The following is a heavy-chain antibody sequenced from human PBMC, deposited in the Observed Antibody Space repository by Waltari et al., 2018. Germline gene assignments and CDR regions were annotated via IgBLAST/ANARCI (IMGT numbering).Heavy chain of an antibody. CDR1: GYSISSGYY. J-gene: IGHJ4*02. D-gene: IGHD3-16*01. Sequence: QVQLQESGPGLVKPSETLSLTCAVSGYSISSGYYWGWIRQPPGKGLEWIGSIYHSGSTYYNPALKSRVTISVDTSKNQFSLKLSSVTAADTAVYYCARHRPPMIPYYFDYWGQGTLVTVSS. V-gene: IGHV4-38-2*01. CDR2: IYHSGST. CDR3: ARHRPPMIPYYFDY.